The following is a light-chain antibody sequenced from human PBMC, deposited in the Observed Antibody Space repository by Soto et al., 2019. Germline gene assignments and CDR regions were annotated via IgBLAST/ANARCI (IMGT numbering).Light chain of an antibody. CDR3: CSFAGTPYV. Sequence: QSALTQPRSVSGSPGQSVTISCTGTSSDVGAYNYVSWYQQHPGKAPKLIIYDFTKRPSWVPDRFSGSKSDNTASLTIAGLQAGDEADYYCCSFAGTPYVFGAGTKLTVL. CDR1: SSDVGAYNY. J-gene: IGLJ1*01. V-gene: IGLV2-11*01. CDR2: DFT.